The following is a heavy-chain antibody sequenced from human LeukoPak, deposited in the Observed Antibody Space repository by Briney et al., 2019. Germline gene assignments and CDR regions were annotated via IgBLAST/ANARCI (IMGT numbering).Heavy chain of an antibody. CDR2: ISSSSSYI. Sequence: GGSLRLSCAAAGFTFSTYSMNWVRQAPGKGLEWVSSISSSSSYIFYAGSVKGRFTISRDNAKNSLYLQMNSLRAADTAVYYCARDVYNSGGDAFDIWGQGTMVTVSS. V-gene: IGHV3-21*01. CDR3: ARDVYNSGGDAFDI. CDR1: GFTFSTYS. D-gene: IGHD6-19*01. J-gene: IGHJ3*02.